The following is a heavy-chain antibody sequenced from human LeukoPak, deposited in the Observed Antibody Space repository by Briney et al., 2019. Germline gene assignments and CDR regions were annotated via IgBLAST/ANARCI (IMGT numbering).Heavy chain of an antibody. J-gene: IGHJ5*02. CDR3: ARDGAYSSSRGGWFDP. V-gene: IGHV1-69*06. CDR2: IIPVFPTA. CDR1: GGTFTSYA. D-gene: IGHD6-13*01. Sequence: SVKVSCKASGGTFTSYAISWVQPAPGQGLGWMGGIIPVFPTANYAQKFQGRVTITADKSTSTAYMELSSLRSEDTAVYYCARDGAYSSSRGGWFDPWGQGTLVTVSS.